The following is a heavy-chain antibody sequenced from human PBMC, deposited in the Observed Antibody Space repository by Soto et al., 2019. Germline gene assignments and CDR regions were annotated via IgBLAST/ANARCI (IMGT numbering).Heavy chain of an antibody. CDR2: IYYGGST. Sequence: QVQLQESGPGLVKPSETLSLTCTVSGGSISSYYWSWIRQPPGKGLEWIGYIYYGGSTNYNPSLKSRVTISVDTSKNQFSLKLSSVTAADTAVYYCAEGGFDDAFDIWGQGTMVTVSS. V-gene: IGHV4-59*08. J-gene: IGHJ3*02. CDR3: AEGGFDDAFDI. CDR1: GGSISSYY. D-gene: IGHD2-15*01.